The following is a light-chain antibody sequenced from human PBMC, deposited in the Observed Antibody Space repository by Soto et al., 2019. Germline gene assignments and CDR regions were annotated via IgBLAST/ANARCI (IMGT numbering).Light chain of an antibody. CDR1: QSVGTN. J-gene: IGKJ1*01. V-gene: IGKV3-11*01. CDR3: QQRTNWPPWT. Sequence: EILLTQSPATLSLSPGERATLSCRASQSVGTNLAWYQQKPGQAPRLLIYDASNRATGIPARFSGSGSGTDFPLTISSLEPEDFAVYYCQQRTNWPPWTFGQGTKVEIK. CDR2: DAS.